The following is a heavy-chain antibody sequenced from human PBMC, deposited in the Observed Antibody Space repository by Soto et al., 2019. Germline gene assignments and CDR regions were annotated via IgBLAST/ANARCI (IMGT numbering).Heavy chain of an antibody. J-gene: IGHJ5*02. CDR3: ARQYSSSRVRSRRESNNWFDP. CDR1: GGSIGTYY. D-gene: IGHD6-6*01. Sequence: SETLSVTCSVSGGSIGTYYCNWIRQPAGKGLEWIGRIDTSGSTNYNPSLKSRGTMSVDTSKNKFPLKLSSVTAADTALYYCARQYSSSRVRSRRESNNWFDPWGQGTLVTVSS. CDR2: IDTSGST. V-gene: IGHV4-4*07.